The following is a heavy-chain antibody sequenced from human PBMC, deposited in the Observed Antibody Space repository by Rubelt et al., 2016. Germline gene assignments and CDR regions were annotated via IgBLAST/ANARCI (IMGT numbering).Heavy chain of an antibody. CDR2: INSDGSST. Sequence: VQLVESGGGVVQPGRSLRLSCAASGFTFSSYAMHWVRQAPGKGLVWVSRINSDGSSTSYADSVKGRFTISRDNAKNTLYLQMNSLRAEDTAVHYWARVSGAAPDAFDIWGQGTMVTVSS. CDR1: GFTFSSYA. V-gene: IGHV3-74*02. D-gene: IGHD6-13*01. CDR3: ARVSGAAPDAFDI. J-gene: IGHJ3*02.